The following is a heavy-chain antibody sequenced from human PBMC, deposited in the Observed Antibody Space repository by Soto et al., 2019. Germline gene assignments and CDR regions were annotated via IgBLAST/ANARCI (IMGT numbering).Heavy chain of an antibody. Sequence: SETLSLTCTVSGGSISSYYWSWIRQPPGKGLEWIGYIYYSGSTNYNPSLKSRVTISVDTSKNQFSLKLSSVTAADTAVYYCARDNRATIFGVVILGYFDYWGQGTLVNRLL. CDR1: GGSISSYY. V-gene: IGHV4-59*01. CDR3: ARDNRATIFGVVILGYFDY. J-gene: IGHJ4*02. D-gene: IGHD3-3*01. CDR2: IYYSGST.